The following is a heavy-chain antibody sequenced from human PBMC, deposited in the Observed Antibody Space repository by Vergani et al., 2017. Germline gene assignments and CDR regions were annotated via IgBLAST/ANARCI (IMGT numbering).Heavy chain of an antibody. V-gene: IGHV1-69*18. Sequence: QVQLVQSGDEVKKPGSSVKVSCKASGGTFSSYAISWVRQAPGQGLEGMGRIIPIFGTANYAQKFQGRVTITADESTSTAYIELSSLRSEDTAVYYCARDMGVVLMVYDYWGQGTLVTVSS. J-gene: IGHJ4*02. CDR1: GGTFSSYA. D-gene: IGHD2-8*01. CDR2: IIPIFGTA. CDR3: ARDMGVVLMVYDY.